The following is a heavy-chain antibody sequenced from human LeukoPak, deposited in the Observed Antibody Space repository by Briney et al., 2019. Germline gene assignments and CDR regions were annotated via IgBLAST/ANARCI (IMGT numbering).Heavy chain of an antibody. CDR1: GFTFSSYG. D-gene: IGHD6-19*01. Sequence: GGSLRLSCAASGFTFSSYGMHWVRQAPGKGLEGVADIWYDGSNKYYADSVKGRFTISRDNSKNTLYLQMNSLRAEDTAVYYCAKDTRGIAVAGNFDYWGQGTLVTVSS. CDR2: IWYDGSNK. V-gene: IGHV3-33*06. J-gene: IGHJ4*02. CDR3: AKDTRGIAVAGNFDY.